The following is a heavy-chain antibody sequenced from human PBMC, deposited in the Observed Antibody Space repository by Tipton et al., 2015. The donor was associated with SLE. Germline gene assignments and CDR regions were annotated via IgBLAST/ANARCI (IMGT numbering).Heavy chain of an antibody. CDR3: AKDLSGQWLVIYGMDV. Sequence: LSLTCAVSGFTFSSDGMHWARQAPGKGLEWVAFIRFDGSEKYYADSVKGRFTVSRDNSNNTLYLQMNSLRVEDTAMYYCAKDLSGQWLVIYGMDVWGQGTTVTVSS. J-gene: IGHJ6*02. CDR2: IRFDGSEK. V-gene: IGHV3-30*02. D-gene: IGHD6-19*01. CDR1: GFTFSSDG.